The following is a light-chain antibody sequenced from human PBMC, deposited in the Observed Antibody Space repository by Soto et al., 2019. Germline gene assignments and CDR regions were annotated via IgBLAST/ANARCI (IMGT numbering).Light chain of an antibody. Sequence: EIVLTQSPATLSLSPGERATLSCRASQSVSSFLAWYQQKPGQAPRLLIYDASNRATGIPARFSGSGSGTGFTLPISSLEPEDFAVYYCQQRSNWPPTFGQGTRLEMK. CDR2: DAS. J-gene: IGKJ5*01. CDR1: QSVSSF. V-gene: IGKV3-11*01. CDR3: QQRSNWPPT.